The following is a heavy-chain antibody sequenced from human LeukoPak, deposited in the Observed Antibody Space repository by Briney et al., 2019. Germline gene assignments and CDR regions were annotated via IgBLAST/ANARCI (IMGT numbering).Heavy chain of an antibody. CDR2: ISWNSGSI. CDR1: GFTFDGYA. CDR3: AKDLNTYYDILTGFDY. V-gene: IGHV3-9*01. J-gene: IGHJ4*02. D-gene: IGHD3-9*01. Sequence: PGRSLRLSCAASGFTFDGYAMHWVRQAPGKGLEWVSGISWNSGSIDYADSVKGRFTISRDNAKNSLYLQMNSLRAEDTALYYCAKDLNTYYDILTGFDYWGQGTLVTVSS.